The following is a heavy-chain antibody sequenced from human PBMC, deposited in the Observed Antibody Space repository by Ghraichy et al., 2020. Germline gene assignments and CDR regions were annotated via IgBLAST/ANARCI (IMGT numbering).Heavy chain of an antibody. Sequence: SETLSLTCTVSGGSISSGDYCWAWIRQPPGKGLDWIGSICYTGNTYHNPSLKSPIIISVDTSRNQLSLKMSSVTAADTAVYYCARRVAAAVLNRFDPWGQGTLVTVSS. V-gene: IGHV4-39*01. D-gene: IGHD6-13*01. J-gene: IGHJ5*02. CDR1: GGSISSGDYC. CDR3: ARRVAAAVLNRFDP. CDR2: ICYTGNT.